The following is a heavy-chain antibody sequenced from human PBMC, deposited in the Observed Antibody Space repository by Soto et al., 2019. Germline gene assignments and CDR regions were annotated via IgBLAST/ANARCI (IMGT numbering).Heavy chain of an antibody. CDR2: ISSSSSYI. V-gene: IGHV3-21*01. J-gene: IGHJ4*02. CDR1: GFTFSSYS. D-gene: IGHD5-18*01. CDR3: ARDRGTAMVPGPDY. Sequence: EVQLVESGGGLVKPGGSLRLSCAASGFTFSSYSMNWVRQAPGKGLEWVSSISSSSSYIYYADSVKGRFTISRYNAKNSLYLQMNSLRAEDTAVYYCARDRGTAMVPGPDYWGQGTLVTVSS.